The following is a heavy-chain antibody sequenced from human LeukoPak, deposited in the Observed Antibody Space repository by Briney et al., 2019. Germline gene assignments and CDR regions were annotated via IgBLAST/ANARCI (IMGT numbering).Heavy chain of an antibody. V-gene: IGHV1-69*13. CDR3: AERGYDILTGYQVDY. J-gene: IGHJ4*02. CDR2: IIPIFGTA. D-gene: IGHD3-9*01. CDR1: GGTFSSYA. Sequence: SVKVSCKASGGTFSSYAISWVRQAPGQGLEWMGGIIPIFGTANYAQKFQGRVTITADESTSTAYMELSSLRSEDTAVYYCAERGYDILTGYQVDYWGQGTLVTVSS.